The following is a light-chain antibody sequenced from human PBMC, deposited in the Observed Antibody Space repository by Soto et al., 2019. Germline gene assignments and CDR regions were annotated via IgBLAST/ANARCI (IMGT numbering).Light chain of an antibody. CDR2: DTS. V-gene: IGKV3-15*01. CDR3: QQYSNGTPIT. J-gene: IGKJ5*01. CDR1: QSVSSN. Sequence: EIVMTQSPATLSVSPGERATLSCRASQSVSSNLAWYQQKPGQAPRLLIYDTSTRATGIPARFSGSGSGTEFTLTISSLQSEDFAGYYCQQYSNGTPITFGQGTRLEI.